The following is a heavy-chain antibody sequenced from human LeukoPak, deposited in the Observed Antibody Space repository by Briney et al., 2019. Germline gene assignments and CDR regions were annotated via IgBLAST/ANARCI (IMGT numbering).Heavy chain of an antibody. CDR3: AVSSDILTGYYSGDFQH. Sequence: GGSLRLSCAASGGFTFDNCAMHWVRPAPGKGLEWVSVIYSGGSTYYADSVKGRFTISKDNSKNTVYLQMNSLRAEDTAVYYCAVSSDILTGYYSGDFQHWGQGTLVTVSS. D-gene: IGHD3-9*01. J-gene: IGHJ1*01. CDR2: IYSGGST. CDR1: GGFTFDNCA. V-gene: IGHV3-53*01.